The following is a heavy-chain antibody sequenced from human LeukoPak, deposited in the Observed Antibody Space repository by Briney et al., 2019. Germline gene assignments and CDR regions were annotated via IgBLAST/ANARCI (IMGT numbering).Heavy chain of an antibody. CDR3: GPGEGGSAFDY. V-gene: IGHV3-30*02. CDR2: IQKDGGSK. CDR1: GFTFSNYV. J-gene: IGHJ4*02. D-gene: IGHD3-16*01. Sequence: GGSLRLSCAASGFTFSNYVMNWVRQAPGKGLEWVTFIQKDGGSKFYADSVKGRFTISRDNSKKTVYLQMSSLTIEDTADCAKGPGEGGSAFDYWGQGTLVTVYS.